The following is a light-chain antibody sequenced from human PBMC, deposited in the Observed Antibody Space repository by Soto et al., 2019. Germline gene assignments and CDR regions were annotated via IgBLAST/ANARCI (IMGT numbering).Light chain of an antibody. J-gene: IGLJ3*02. CDR2: STN. Sequence: QAVVTQEPSLSVSPGGTVTLTCGLNSGSVTTNYYTSGYQQTPGQAPRTLIYSTNTRSSGVPDRFSGSILGNKAALTITGAQADDDSDYYCVLYMGSGISVFGGGTKLTVL. CDR1: SGSVTTNYY. V-gene: IGLV8-61*01. CDR3: VLYMGSGISV.